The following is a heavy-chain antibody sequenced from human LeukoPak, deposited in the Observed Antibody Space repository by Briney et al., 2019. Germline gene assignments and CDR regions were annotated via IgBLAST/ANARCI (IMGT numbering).Heavy chain of an antibody. CDR2: IRYDGSNK. V-gene: IGHV3-30*02. D-gene: IGHD3-9*01. Sequence: GGSLRLSCAASGFTFSSYGMHWVRQAPGKGLEWVAFIRYDGSNKYYADSVKGRFTISRDNSKNTLYLQMNSLRAEDTAMYYCAKDHSPYYDILTGYRYFDYWGQGTLVTVSS. J-gene: IGHJ4*02. CDR3: AKDHSPYYDILTGYRYFDY. CDR1: GFTFSSYG.